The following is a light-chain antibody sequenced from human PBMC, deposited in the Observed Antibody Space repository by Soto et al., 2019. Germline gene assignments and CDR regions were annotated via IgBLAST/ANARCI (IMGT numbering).Light chain of an antibody. CDR2: KAS. Sequence: DIQMTQSPSTLSASVGDRVTITCRASQSISSWLAWYQQKPGKVPKLLIYKASTLESGVPPRFSGSGSGTEFTLTISSLQPDDFATYYCQHYNSYLITFGQGTRLEIK. V-gene: IGKV1-5*03. J-gene: IGKJ5*01. CDR1: QSISSW. CDR3: QHYNSYLIT.